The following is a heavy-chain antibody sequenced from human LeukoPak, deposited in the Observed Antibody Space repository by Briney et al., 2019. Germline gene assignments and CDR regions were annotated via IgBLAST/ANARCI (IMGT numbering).Heavy chain of an antibody. CDR1: GYTFTGYY. D-gene: IGHD3-22*01. V-gene: IGHV1-2*02. J-gene: IGHJ5*02. CDR3: ARTHYYDSSGDNWFDP. Sequence: GASVKVSCKASGYTFTGYYMHWVRQAPGQGLEWMGWINPNSGGTNYAQKFQGRVTMTRNTSITTAYMELSSLRSEDTAVYYCARTHYYDSSGDNWFDPWGQGTLVTVSS. CDR2: INPNSGGT.